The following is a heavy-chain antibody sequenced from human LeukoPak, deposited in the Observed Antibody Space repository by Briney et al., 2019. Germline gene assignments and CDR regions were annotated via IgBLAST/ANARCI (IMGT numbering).Heavy chain of an antibody. V-gene: IGHV3-21*01. CDR3: ARGFSGSYYTKDFDY. J-gene: IGHJ4*02. Sequence: GGSLRLSCAASGFTFSSYAMSWVRQAPGKGLEWVSSISSSSSYIYYADSVKGRFTISRDNAKNSLYLQMNSLRAEDTAIYYCARGFSGSYYTKDFDYWGQGALVTVSS. D-gene: IGHD3-10*01. CDR1: GFTFSSYA. CDR2: ISSSSSYI.